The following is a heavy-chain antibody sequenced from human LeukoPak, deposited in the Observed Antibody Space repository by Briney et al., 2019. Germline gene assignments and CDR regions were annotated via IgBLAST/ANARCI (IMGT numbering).Heavy chain of an antibody. CDR1: GFTFSSYG. Sequence: GGSLRLSCAASGFTFSSYGMHWVRQAPGKGLEWVAVISYDGSNKYYADSVKGRFTISRDNSKNTLYLQMNSLRAEDTAVYYCAKDLSGSYDAFDIWGQGTMVTVSS. J-gene: IGHJ3*02. D-gene: IGHD1-26*01. V-gene: IGHV3-30*18. CDR3: AKDLSGSYDAFDI. CDR2: ISYDGSNK.